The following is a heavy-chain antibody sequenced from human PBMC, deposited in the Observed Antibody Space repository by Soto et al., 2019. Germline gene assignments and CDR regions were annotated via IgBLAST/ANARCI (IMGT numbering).Heavy chain of an antibody. J-gene: IGHJ4*02. Sequence: QITLKESGPTLVKPTQTLTLTCTFSGFSFNTTGVGVGWIRQPPGRPLEWLTIIYWDDDKRYSPSLKSRLTINKDTSKDQVVLTLTNMDPVDTGTYFCAHRAVLCSGGTCYSHPFDSWGQGTLVTVSS. CDR1: GFSFNTTGVG. V-gene: IGHV2-5*02. CDR3: AHRAVLCSGGTCYSHPFDS. CDR2: IYWDDDK. D-gene: IGHD2-15*01.